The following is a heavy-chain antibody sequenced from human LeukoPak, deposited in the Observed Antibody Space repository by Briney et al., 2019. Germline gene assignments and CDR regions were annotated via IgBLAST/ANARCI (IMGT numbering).Heavy chain of an antibody. D-gene: IGHD6-19*01. CDR3: TRLPPEVSSGWQNWFDP. J-gene: IGHJ5*02. Sequence: TSETLSLTCAVYGGSFSGYYWSWIRQPPGKGLEWIGEINHSGSTNYNPSLKSRVTISVDTSKNQFSLKLSSVTAADTAMYYCTRLPPEVSSGWQNWFDPWGQGTLVTVSS. CDR1: GGSFSGYY. V-gene: IGHV4-34*01. CDR2: INHSGST.